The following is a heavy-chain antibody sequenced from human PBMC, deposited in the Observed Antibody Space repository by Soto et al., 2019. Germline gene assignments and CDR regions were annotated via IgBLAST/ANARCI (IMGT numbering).Heavy chain of an antibody. Sequence: SLRLSCAASGFTVSSNYMSWVRQAPGKGLEWVSIIYSGGSTYYADSVKGRFTISRDNSKNTLYLQMNSLRAEDTAVYYCARLAYGTFFDYWGQGALVTVSS. D-gene: IGHD3-16*01. CDR1: GFTVSSNY. J-gene: IGHJ4*02. CDR2: IYSGGST. CDR3: ARLAYGTFFDY. V-gene: IGHV3-53*01.